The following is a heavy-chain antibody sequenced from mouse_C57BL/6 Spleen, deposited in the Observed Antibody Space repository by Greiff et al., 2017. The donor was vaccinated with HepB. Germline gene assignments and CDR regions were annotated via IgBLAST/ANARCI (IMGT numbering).Heavy chain of an antibody. V-gene: IGHV1-80*01. CDR2: IYPGDGDT. CDR3: ARKGHYYGSSYDAMDY. D-gene: IGHD1-1*01. Sequence: QVQLQQSGAELVKPGASVKISCKASGYAFSSYWMNWVKQRPGKGLEWIGQIYPGDGDTNYNGKFKGKATLTADKSSSTAYMQLSSLTSEDSAVYFCARKGHYYGSSYDAMDYWGQGTSVTVSS. J-gene: IGHJ4*01. CDR1: GYAFSSYW.